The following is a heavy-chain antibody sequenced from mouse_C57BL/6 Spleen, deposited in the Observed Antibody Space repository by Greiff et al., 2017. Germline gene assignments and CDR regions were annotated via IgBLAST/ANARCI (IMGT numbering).Heavy chain of an antibody. V-gene: IGHV5-17*01. D-gene: IGHD1-1*01. CDR1: GFTFSDYG. CDR2: ISSGSSTI. Sequence: DVMLVESGGGLVKPGGSLKLSCAASGFTFSDYGMHWVRQAPEKGLEWVAYISSGSSTIYYADTVKGRFTISRDNAKNTLFLQMTSLRSEDTAMYYCARTYGSSFDVWGTGTTVTVSS. J-gene: IGHJ1*03. CDR3: ARTYGSSFDV.